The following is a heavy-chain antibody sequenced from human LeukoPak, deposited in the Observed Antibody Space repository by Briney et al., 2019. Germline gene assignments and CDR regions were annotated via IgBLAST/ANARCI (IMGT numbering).Heavy chain of an antibody. CDR1: GASISTYY. CDR2: IHDTGST. J-gene: IGHJ1*01. D-gene: IGHD6-13*01. V-gene: IGHV4-59*01. Sequence: PSETLSLTCTLSGASISTYYRSWIRQPPGKRLEWIGHIHDTGSTNYNPSLKSRVTISVDTSKNQFSLKLSSVTAADTAVYYCLYSSSQLGYFQHWGQGSLVTVSS. CDR3: LYSSSQLGYFQH.